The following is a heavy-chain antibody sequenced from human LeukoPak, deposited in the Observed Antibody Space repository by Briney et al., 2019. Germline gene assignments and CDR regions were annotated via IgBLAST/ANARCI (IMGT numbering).Heavy chain of an antibody. CDR1: GFTFSKYK. Sequence: SGGSLRLSCAASGFTFSKYKMNWVRQAPGKGLEWVSAISGSGGSTNYADSVKGRFTISRDNSKNTLYLQMNSLRAEDTAVYYCAKGQGRSSWYVYYFDYWGQGTLVTVSS. D-gene: IGHD6-13*01. J-gene: IGHJ4*02. V-gene: IGHV3-23*01. CDR2: ISGSGGST. CDR3: AKGQGRSSWYVYYFDY.